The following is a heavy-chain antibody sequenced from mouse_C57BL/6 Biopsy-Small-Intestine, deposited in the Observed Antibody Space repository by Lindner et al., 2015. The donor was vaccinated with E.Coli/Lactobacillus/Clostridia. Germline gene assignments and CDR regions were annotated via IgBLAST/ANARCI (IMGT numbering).Heavy chain of an antibody. CDR2: VDPETGGS. D-gene: IGHD2-2*01. CDR3: ARSHGSYGYFDV. J-gene: IGHJ1*01. Sequence: VQLQESGAELVRPGASVTLSCQASGYIFSDYEMHWVKQTPVHGLEWIGAVDPETGGSVYNQKFKGKATLTVDKSSSTAYMELRSLTSEDSAVYCCARSHGSYGYFDVWGAGTTVTVSS. V-gene: IGHV1-15*01. CDR1: GYIFSDYE.